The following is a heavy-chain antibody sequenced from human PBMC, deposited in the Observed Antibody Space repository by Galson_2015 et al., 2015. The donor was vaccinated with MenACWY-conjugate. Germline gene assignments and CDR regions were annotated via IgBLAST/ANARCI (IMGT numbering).Heavy chain of an antibody. J-gene: IGHJ6*03. V-gene: IGHV3-23*01. CDR1: GFTFSSYA. CDR3: AKRAGDSYSYMDV. CDR2: ISGSGGSI. Sequence: SLRLSCAASGFTFSSYAMSWVRQAPGKGLEWVSVISGSGGSIYYADSVKGRFTISRDNSKNTLYLQMNSLRAEDTAVYYCAKRAGDSYSYMDVWGKGTTVTVSS.